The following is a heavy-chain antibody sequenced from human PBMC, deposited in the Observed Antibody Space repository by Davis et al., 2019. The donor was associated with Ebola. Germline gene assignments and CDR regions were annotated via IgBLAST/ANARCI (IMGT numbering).Heavy chain of an antibody. J-gene: IGHJ6*02. D-gene: IGHD1-26*01. V-gene: IGHV3-23*01. CDR3: ARVYRVGAMAYYYYGMDV. CDR2: ISGSGGST. CDR1: GFTFSSYA. Sequence: GESLKISCAASGFTFSSYAMSWVRQAPGKGLEWVSAISGSGGSTYYADSVKGRFTISRDNSKNTLYLQMNSLRAEDTAVYYCARVYRVGAMAYYYYGMDVWGQGTTVTVSS.